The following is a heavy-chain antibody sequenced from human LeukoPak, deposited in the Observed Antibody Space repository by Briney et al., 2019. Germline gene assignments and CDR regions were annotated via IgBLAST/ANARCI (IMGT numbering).Heavy chain of an antibody. J-gene: IGHJ6*03. CDR1: GGSISSYY. V-gene: IGHV4-59*01. Sequence: SETLSLTCTVSGGSISSYYWSWIRQPPGKGLEWIGYIYYSGSTNYNPSLNSRVTISVDTSKNQFSLKLSSVTAADTAVYYCARGVPITIFGVAIPNYYYYYMDVWGKGTTVTVSS. CDR2: IYYSGST. CDR3: ARGVPITIFGVAIPNYYYYYMDV. D-gene: IGHD3-3*01.